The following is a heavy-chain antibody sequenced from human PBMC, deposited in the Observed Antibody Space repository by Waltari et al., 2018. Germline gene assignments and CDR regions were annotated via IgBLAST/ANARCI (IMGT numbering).Heavy chain of an antibody. CDR2: ISYSGAI. D-gene: IGHD3-16*01. J-gene: IGHJ3*01. CDR1: GGSITSTSHY. V-gene: IGHV4-39*01. CDR3: ATYVGASVGTAAFDV. Sequence: QLHLQESGPGLVKPSETLSLTCSVSGGSITSTSHYWGWIRQPPGKGLEWTGTISYSGAIYNNPSLKSRLTMSVDTSKNQFSLKLSSVTAADTALYYCATYVGASVGTAAFDVWGQGTMVTVSS.